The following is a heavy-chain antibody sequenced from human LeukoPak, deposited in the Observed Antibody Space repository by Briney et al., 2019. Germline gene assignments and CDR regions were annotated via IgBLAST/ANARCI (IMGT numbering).Heavy chain of an antibody. V-gene: IGHV4-4*02. CDR2: IYHSGST. CDR1: DGSINTTTW. J-gene: IGHJ6*02. CDR3: ARQVTTSLGYYSYAMDV. D-gene: IGHD4-17*01. Sequence: SETLSLTCAVSDGSINTTTWWCWFRQPPGKGLEWIGEIYHSGSTNYNPSLESRVTISIDKSKNQFSLNLTSVTAADSAVYFCARQVTTSLGYYSYAMDVWGQGTTVTVSS.